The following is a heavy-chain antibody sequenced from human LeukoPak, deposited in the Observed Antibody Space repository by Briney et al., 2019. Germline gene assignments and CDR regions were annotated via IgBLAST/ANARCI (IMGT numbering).Heavy chain of an antibody. CDR3: ARHNPLTYYDFWSGPINWFDP. Sequence: SETLSLTCAVSGYSISSGYYWGWIRQPPGKGLEWIGSIYHSGSTYYNPSLKSRVTISVDTSKNQFSLRLSSVTAADTAVYYCARHNPLTYYDFWSGPINWFDPWGQGTLVTVSS. CDR1: GYSISSGYY. CDR2: IYHSGST. J-gene: IGHJ5*02. D-gene: IGHD3-3*01. V-gene: IGHV4-38-2*01.